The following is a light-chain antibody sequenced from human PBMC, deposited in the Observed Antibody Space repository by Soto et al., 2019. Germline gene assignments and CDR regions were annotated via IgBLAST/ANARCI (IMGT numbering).Light chain of an antibody. Sequence: DIQMTQSPSTLSASVGDRVTITCRASQSIRSWLAWYQQKPGKAPNLLIYRASTLESGVPSRFSGSGSGTEFTLTISSLQPDDFATYYCQQYNSFSPAFGQGTKLEIK. CDR3: QQYNSFSPA. J-gene: IGKJ2*01. V-gene: IGKV1-5*03. CDR2: RAS. CDR1: QSIRSW.